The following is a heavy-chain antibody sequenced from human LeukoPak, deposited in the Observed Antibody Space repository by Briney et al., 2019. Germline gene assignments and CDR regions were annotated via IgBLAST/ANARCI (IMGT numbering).Heavy chain of an antibody. Sequence: ASVKVSCKAFGYTFSNYGISWVRQAPGQGLEWMGWISPYNANTHYAQKLQGRVTMTTDTSTSTAYMELRSLRSDDTAVYYCARGNYDSSGTAPGYWGQGTLVTVSS. CDR1: GYTFSNYG. CDR2: ISPYNANT. J-gene: IGHJ4*02. D-gene: IGHD3-22*01. V-gene: IGHV1-18*01. CDR3: ARGNYDSSGTAPGY.